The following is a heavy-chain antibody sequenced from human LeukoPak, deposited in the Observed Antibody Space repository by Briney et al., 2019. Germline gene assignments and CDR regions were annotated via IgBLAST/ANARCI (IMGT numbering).Heavy chain of an antibody. J-gene: IGHJ4*02. Sequence: PGGSLRLSCAASGFTFSLFWMSWVRQAPGKGLEWVAYIKKTGSETYYVDSVKGRFTITRDNTRNSLFLQMYSLRAEDTAVYFCAREDGYCSGGNCYSYFDSWGQGTLVTVSS. V-gene: IGHV3-7*01. CDR2: IKKTGSET. CDR3: AREDGYCSGGNCYSYFDS. CDR1: GFTFSLFW. D-gene: IGHD2-15*01.